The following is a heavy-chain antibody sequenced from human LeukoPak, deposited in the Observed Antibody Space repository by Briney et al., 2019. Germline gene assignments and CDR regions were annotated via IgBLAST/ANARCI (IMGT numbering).Heavy chain of an antibody. J-gene: IGHJ4*02. CDR3: ASLTYDSSGREY. Sequence: SETLSLTCTVSGGSISSYYWSWIRQPPGKGLEWIGYIYYSENTNYNPPLKSRVTMSLYTSKNQFSLNLTSVTAADTAVYYCASLTYDSSGREYWGRGTLVTVSS. D-gene: IGHD3-22*01. CDR2: IYYSENT. CDR1: GGSISSYY. V-gene: IGHV4-59*12.